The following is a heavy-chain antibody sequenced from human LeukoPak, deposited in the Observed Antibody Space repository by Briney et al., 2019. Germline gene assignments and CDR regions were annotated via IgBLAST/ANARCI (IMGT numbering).Heavy chain of an antibody. Sequence: GGSLRLSCVVSGSGFTFSSNGLHWVRQAPGKGLEWVAFIRYGGSSKYYADSVKGRFAISRDNFKNTLYLQMNSLRPEDTAVYYCAKPIQLWGYFDYWGQGTLVTVSS. J-gene: IGHJ4*02. CDR2: IRYGGSSK. V-gene: IGHV3-30*02. D-gene: IGHD5-18*01. CDR1: GSGFTFSSNG. CDR3: AKPIQLWGYFDY.